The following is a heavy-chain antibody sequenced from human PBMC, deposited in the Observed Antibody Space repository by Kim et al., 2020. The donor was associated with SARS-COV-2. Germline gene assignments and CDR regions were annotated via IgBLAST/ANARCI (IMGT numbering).Heavy chain of an antibody. V-gene: IGHV4-59*08. Sequence: SETLSLTCSVSGVSITLHYWSWIRQSPERGLEWIAFTDYTGTSDYNPSLKSRVTTSVDTSKNQLFLRLRSVTAADTAMYYCARHPAGQNFDYWGQGILVT. CDR3: ARHPAGQNFDY. CDR2: TDYTGTS. CDR1: GVSITLHY. J-gene: IGHJ4*01. D-gene: IGHD2-2*01.